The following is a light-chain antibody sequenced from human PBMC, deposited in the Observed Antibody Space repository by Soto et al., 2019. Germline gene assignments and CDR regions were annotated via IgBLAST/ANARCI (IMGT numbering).Light chain of an antibody. CDR3: HQYYSTPFT. CDR2: WAS. V-gene: IGKV4-1*01. Sequence: DIVMTQSPDSLAVSLGERATINCKSSQSVLYSSNNMNYLTWYQQKPGQPPKLLINWASTRESGVPDRFSGSGSGTDSTLTISSLQAEDVAVYYCHQYYSTPFTFGPGTRVDIK. J-gene: IGKJ3*01. CDR1: QSVLYSSNNMNY.